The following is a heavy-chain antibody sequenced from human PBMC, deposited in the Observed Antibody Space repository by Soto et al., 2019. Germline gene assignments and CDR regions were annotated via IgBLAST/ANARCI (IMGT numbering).Heavy chain of an antibody. Sequence: GGSLRLSCAASGFTFSSYAMSWVRQAPGKGLEWVSAISGSGGSTYYADSVKGRFTISRDNSKNTLYLQMNSLRAEDTAVYYCAKSGGVVVVAATPVQHWGQGTLVTVSS. CDR2: ISGSGGST. V-gene: IGHV3-23*01. D-gene: IGHD2-15*01. CDR3: AKSGGVVVVAATPVQH. J-gene: IGHJ1*01. CDR1: GFTFSSYA.